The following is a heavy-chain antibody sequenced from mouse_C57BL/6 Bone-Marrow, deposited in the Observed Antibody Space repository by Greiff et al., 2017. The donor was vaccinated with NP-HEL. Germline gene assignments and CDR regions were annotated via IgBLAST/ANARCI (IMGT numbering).Heavy chain of an antibody. V-gene: IGHV5-15*01. D-gene: IGHD4-1*01. Sequence: EVQGVESGGGLVQPGGSLKLSCAASGFTFSDYGMAWVRQAPRKGPEWVAFISNLAYSIYYADTVTGRFTISRENAKNTLYLEMSSLRSEDTAMYYCARRLTGTEAMDYWGQGTSVTVSS. CDR2: ISNLAYSI. CDR1: GFTFSDYG. J-gene: IGHJ4*01. CDR3: ARRLTGTEAMDY.